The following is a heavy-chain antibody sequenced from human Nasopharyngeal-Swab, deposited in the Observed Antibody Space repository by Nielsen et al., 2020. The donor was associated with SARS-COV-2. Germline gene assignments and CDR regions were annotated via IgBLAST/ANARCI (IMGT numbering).Heavy chain of an antibody. CDR3: ARDGFGESPYYYYYSMDV. J-gene: IGHJ6*02. CDR1: GFTFSNYS. CDR2: ISSSTSYI. Sequence: GESLKISCAASGFTFSNYSMNWVRQAPGTGLEWVSSISSSTSYIYYADSVKGRFTIYRDNAKNSLYLQMNSLRAEDTAVYYCARDGFGESPYYYYYSMDVWGQGTTVTVAS. D-gene: IGHD3-10*01. V-gene: IGHV3-21*01.